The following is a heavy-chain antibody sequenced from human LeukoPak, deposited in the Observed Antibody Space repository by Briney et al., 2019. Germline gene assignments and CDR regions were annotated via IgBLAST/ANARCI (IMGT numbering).Heavy chain of an antibody. CDR2: VYLGDSDT. V-gene: IGHV5-51*01. D-gene: IGHD1-1*01. CDR1: GYSSTTFW. Sequence: GVSLQISSTGSGYSSTTFWIGWVRPVPGKGLDWMGIVYLGDSDTRYSTSSQEKGATTADNSTSTAYLQWRSLKASDTAMYYCARSATRYNSRTRYFDLWGRGTLVSVSS. J-gene: IGHJ2*01. CDR3: ARSATRYNSRTRYFDL.